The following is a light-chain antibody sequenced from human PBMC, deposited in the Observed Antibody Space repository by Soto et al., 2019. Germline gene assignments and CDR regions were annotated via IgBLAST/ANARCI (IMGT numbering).Light chain of an antibody. CDR1: QSIGKW. Sequence: DIQMTQSPSTLSASVGDRVTITCRASQSIGKWLAWYQQRPGKAPKLLIYDASTLESGVPSWFSGSVSGTEFTLSISSLQPDDFANYYCQQYSSFWTFGQGTKVEIK. V-gene: IGKV1-5*01. CDR2: DAS. J-gene: IGKJ1*01. CDR3: QQYSSFWT.